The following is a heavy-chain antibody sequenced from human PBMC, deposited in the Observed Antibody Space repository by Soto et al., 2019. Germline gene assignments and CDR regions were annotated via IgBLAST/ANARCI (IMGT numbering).Heavy chain of an antibody. CDR1: GGSISSYY. J-gene: IGHJ3*02. V-gene: IGHV4-59*08. Sequence: SETLSLTCTVSGGSISSYYWSWIRQPPGKGLEWIGYIYYSGSTNYNPSLKSRVTISVDTSKNQFSLKLSSVTAADTAVYYCARLSPTYYYDSSGYYAFDIWGQGTMVTVSS. CDR2: IYYSGST. D-gene: IGHD3-22*01. CDR3: ARLSPTYYYDSSGYYAFDI.